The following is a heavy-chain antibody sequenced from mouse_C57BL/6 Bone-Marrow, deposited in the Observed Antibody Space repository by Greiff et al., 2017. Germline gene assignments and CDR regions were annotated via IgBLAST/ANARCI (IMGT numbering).Heavy chain of an antibody. J-gene: IGHJ2*01. CDR3: TTYDYETC. CDR2: IDPENGDT. Sequence: VQLQQSGAELVRPGASVKLSCTASGFNIKDDYMHWVKQRPEQGLEWIGWIDPENGDTEYASKFQGKATITADTSSNTAYLQLSSLTSEDTAVYYCTTYDYETCWGQGTTLTVAS. CDR1: GFNIKDDY. V-gene: IGHV14-4*01. D-gene: IGHD2-4*01.